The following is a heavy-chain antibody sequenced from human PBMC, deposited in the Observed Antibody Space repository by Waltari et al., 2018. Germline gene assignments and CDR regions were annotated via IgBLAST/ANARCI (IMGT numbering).Heavy chain of an antibody. J-gene: IGHJ4*02. D-gene: IGHD2-15*01. Sequence: EVQLMESGGGLVQVGGYLRVAGVGSGVTFIRERMIWVRRAPGKGLEWISYIRSTGFTKYYADSVKGRFTTSRDRALYLQMDGLRDDDTGVYYCARDSSGDYCSGGSCPDYWGQGIQVTVSS. V-gene: IGHV3-48*02. CDR1: GVTFIRER. CDR2: IRSTGFTK. CDR3: ARDSSGDYCSGGSCPDY.